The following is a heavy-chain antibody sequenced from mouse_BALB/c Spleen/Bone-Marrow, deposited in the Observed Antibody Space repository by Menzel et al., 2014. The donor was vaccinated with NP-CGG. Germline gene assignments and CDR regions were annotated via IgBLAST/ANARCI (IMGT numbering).Heavy chain of an antibody. CDR3: ALNWDSAY. Sequence: EVHLVESGGDLVKPGGSLELSCAASGFTFSSYGMSWVRQTPDKRLEWVATINNGGTYTYYPDSVKGRFTISRDNAKNTLYLQMSSLKSEDTAMYYCALNWDSAYWGQGTLVTVSA. D-gene: IGHD4-1*02. J-gene: IGHJ3*01. CDR1: GFTFSSYG. CDR2: INNGGTYT. V-gene: IGHV5-6*01.